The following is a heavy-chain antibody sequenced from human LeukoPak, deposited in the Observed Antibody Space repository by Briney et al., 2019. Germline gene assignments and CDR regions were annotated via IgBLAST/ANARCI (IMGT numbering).Heavy chain of an antibody. V-gene: IGHV3-30*02. D-gene: IGHD4-23*01. Sequence: PGGSLRLSCAASGFTFSSYGMHWVRQAPGKGLEWVAFIRYDGSNKHYADSVKGRFTISRDNSKYTLYLQMNSLRAEDTAVYYCAKDEFPLYGNGGISPFDYWGQGTLVTVSS. J-gene: IGHJ4*02. CDR1: GFTFSSYG. CDR3: AKDEFPLYGNGGISPFDY. CDR2: IRYDGSNK.